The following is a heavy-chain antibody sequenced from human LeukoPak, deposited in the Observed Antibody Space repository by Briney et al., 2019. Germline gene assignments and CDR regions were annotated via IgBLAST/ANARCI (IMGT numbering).Heavy chain of an antibody. CDR1: GYTFTGYY. CDR2: INPNSGGT. Sequence: ASVKVSCKASGYTFTGYYMHWVRQAPGQGLEWMGWINPNSGGTNYAQKFQGRVTMTRDTSISTAYMELSRLRSDDTAVYYCARSPLIVVVPAANALDPWGQGTLSPSPQ. V-gene: IGHV1-2*02. J-gene: IGHJ5*02. D-gene: IGHD2-2*01. CDR3: ARSPLIVVVPAANALDP.